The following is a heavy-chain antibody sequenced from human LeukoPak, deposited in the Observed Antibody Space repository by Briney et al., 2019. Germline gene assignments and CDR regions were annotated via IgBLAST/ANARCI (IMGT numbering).Heavy chain of an antibody. J-gene: IGHJ4*02. CDR3: AAGRYYFDY. V-gene: IGHV4-61*02. CDR2: IYTSGST. Sequence: PSETLSLICTVSGGSISSGSYYWSWIRQPAGKGLEWIGRIYTSGSTNYNPSLKSRVTISVDTSKNQFSLKLSSVTAADTAVYYCAAGRYYFDYWGQGTLVTVSS. CDR1: GGSISSGSYY.